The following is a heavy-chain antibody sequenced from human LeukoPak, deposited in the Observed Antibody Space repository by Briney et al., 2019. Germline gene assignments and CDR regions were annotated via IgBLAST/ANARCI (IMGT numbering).Heavy chain of an antibody. J-gene: IGHJ5*02. D-gene: IGHD2-2*01. Sequence: APVKVSCKASGYTFTGYYMHWVRQAPGQGLEWMGWINPNSGGTNYAQKFQGRVTMTRDTSISTAYMELSRLRSDDTAVYYCARVSIVVVPAAWFDPWRQGTLVTVSS. V-gene: IGHV1-2*02. CDR3: ARVSIVVVPAAWFDP. CDR1: GYTFTGYY. CDR2: INPNSGGT.